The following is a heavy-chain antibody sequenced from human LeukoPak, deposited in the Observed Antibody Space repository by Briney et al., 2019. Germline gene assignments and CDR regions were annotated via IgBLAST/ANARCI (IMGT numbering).Heavy chain of an antibody. CDR2: TSYDGTTK. CDR1: GFTFSSHG. D-gene: IGHD3-10*01. V-gene: IGHV3-30*18. CDR3: AKDATLFGDQYFDY. Sequence: GGSLRLSCAASGFTFSSHGMHWVRQAPGKALEWVAATSYDGTTKYYADSAKGRFNISRDNSKNTLYLQMNSLRVDDTAVYYCAKDATLFGDQYFDYWGQGTLVIVSS. J-gene: IGHJ4*02.